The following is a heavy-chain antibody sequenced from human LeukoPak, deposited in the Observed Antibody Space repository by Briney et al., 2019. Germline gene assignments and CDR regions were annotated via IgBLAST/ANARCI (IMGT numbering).Heavy chain of an antibody. Sequence: SVKVSCKASRGTFSSYAISWVRQAPGHGLEWMGGIIPIFGTANYAQKFQGRVTITADESTSTAYMELSSLRSEDTAVYYCASRADIASGWYKGGDQFDYWGQGTLVTVSS. D-gene: IGHD6-19*01. CDR3: ASRADIASGWYKGGDQFDY. J-gene: IGHJ4*02. CDR2: IIPIFGTA. CDR1: RGTFSSYA. V-gene: IGHV1-69*13.